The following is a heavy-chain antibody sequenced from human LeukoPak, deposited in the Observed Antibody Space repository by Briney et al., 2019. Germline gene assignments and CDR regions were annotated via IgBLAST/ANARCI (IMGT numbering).Heavy chain of an antibody. CDR1: GVSMSDHY. V-gene: IGHV4-4*09. J-gene: IGHJ6*03. Sequence: SGALSLTCAGSGVSMSDHYRSWIRPTPRATLEWIGYNYATGDTHYSPSLKGYVTISLDTSKNHSALRLRSVCAADTALYYCARRFRRDYPDSGSSQYFHYIDVWGKGTTVVASS. CDR2: NYATGDT. CDR3: ARRFRRDYPDSGSSQYFHYIDV. D-gene: IGHD3-10*01.